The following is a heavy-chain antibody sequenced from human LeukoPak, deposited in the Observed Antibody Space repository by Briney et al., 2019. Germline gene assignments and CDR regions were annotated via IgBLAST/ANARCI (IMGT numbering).Heavy chain of an antibody. CDR3: ATHALVAGPWYFDY. J-gene: IGHJ4*02. CDR1: GFSFSDYA. CDR2: ISYDGNNK. V-gene: IGHV3-30-3*01. Sequence: GGSLRLSCAASGFSFSDYAMHWVRQAPGKGLEWVAIISYDGNNKYYADSVKGRFTISRDNSKNTLYLQMNSLRAEDTAVYYCATHALVAGPWYFDYWGQGTLVTVSS. D-gene: IGHD6-19*01.